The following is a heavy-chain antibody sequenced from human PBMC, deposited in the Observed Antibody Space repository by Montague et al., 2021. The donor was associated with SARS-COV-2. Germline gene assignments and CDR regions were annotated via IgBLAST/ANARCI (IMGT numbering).Heavy chain of an antibody. D-gene: IGHD3-3*01. CDR2: IYYSGST. J-gene: IGHJ4*02. CDR1: GGSISSYY. Sequence: SETLSLTCTVSGGSISSYYWSWIRQPPGKGLESIGYIYYSGSTNYNPSLKSRVTISVDTSKNQFSLKLSSVTAADTAVYYCASQVPDFWSGIDYWGQGTLVTVSS. V-gene: IGHV4-59*01. CDR3: ASQVPDFWSGIDY.